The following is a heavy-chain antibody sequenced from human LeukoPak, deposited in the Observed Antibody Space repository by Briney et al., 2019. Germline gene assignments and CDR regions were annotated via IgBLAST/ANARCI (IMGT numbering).Heavy chain of an antibody. J-gene: IGHJ6*03. CDR1: GYSISSGYY. D-gene: IGHD2-2*01. Sequence: SETLSLTCTVSGYSISSGYYCGWIRQPPGKGLEWIGSIYHSGSTYYNPSLKSRVTISVDTSKNQFSLKLSSVPAADTAVYYCARGDCSSTSCYRSDYYYYYYMDVWGKGTTVTVSS. CDR3: ARGDCSSTSCYRSDYYYYYYMDV. CDR2: IYHSGST. V-gene: IGHV4-38-2*02.